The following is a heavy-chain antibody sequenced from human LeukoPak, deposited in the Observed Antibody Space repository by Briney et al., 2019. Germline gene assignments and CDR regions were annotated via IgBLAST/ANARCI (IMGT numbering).Heavy chain of an antibody. CDR3: ASDYYDSSGYTYYFDY. CDR1: GGSISSGRYY. Sequence: SETLSLTCTVSGGSISSGRYYWSWIRQHPGKGLEWIGYIYYSGSTYYNPSLKSRVTISVDTSKNQFSLKLSSVTAADTAVYYCASDYYDSSGYTYYFDYWGQGTLVTVSS. J-gene: IGHJ4*02. V-gene: IGHV4-31*03. D-gene: IGHD3-22*01. CDR2: IYYSGST.